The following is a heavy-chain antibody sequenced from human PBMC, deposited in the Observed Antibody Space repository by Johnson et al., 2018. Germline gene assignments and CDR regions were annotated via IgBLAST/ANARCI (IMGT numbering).Heavy chain of an antibody. V-gene: IGHV4-59*01. CDR2: IYYSGST. D-gene: IGHD3-9*01. CDR3: ARTWDRNYDILTDAYYYYMDV. CDR1: GGSISSYF. Sequence: QVQLQQSGPGLVKXSETVSLTCTVSGGSISSYFWSWIRQPPGKGLAWIGYIYYSGSTKYNHSLKCRVTLPADTSKNQFSLKLNSVTAADTAVYYCARTWDRNYDILTDAYYYYMDVWGKGTTVTVSS. J-gene: IGHJ6*03.